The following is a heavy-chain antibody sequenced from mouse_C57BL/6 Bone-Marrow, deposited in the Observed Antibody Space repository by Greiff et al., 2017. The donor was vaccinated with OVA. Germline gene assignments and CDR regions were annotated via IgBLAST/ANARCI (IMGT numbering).Heavy chain of an antibody. Sequence: VQLKESGPGLVKPSQSLSLTCSVTGYSITSGYYWNWIRQFPGNKLEWMGYISYDGSNNYNPSLKNRISITRDTSKNQFFLKLNSVTTEDTATYYCAREPLNWDFDYWGQGTTLTVSS. V-gene: IGHV3-6*01. D-gene: IGHD4-1*02. CDR2: ISYDGSN. CDR3: AREPLNWDFDY. J-gene: IGHJ2*01. CDR1: GYSITSGYY.